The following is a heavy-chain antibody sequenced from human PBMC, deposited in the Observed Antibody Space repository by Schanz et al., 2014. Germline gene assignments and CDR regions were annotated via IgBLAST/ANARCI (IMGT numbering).Heavy chain of an antibody. CDR3: ARQSHYDILTVTRN. J-gene: IGHJ4*01. D-gene: IGHD3-9*01. CDR1: GFTFSSYA. CDR2: ISGSGGST. V-gene: IGHV3-23*01. Sequence: EVQLLESGGGLVQPGGSLRLSCAASGFTFSSYAMSWVRQAPGKGLEWVSTISGSGGSTYYADSVKGRFTISRDKAKNKLYLLMNSLSAEDAAAYDCARQSHYDILTVTRNWGQGTMVTVSS.